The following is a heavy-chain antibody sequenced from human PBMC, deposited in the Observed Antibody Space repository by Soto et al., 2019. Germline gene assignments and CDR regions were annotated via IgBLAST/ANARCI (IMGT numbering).Heavy chain of an antibody. V-gene: IGHV4-30-4*01. CDR1: GGSISSGDYS. CDR2: IYYSGST. Sequence: KTSETLSLTCSVSGGSISSGDYSWSWIRQPPGKGLEWIGCIYYSGSTSYNPSLKSRVTISSDTSNNQFSLKLSSVTAADTAVYYCARVVDTSMETHFDYWGQGILVTVSS. D-gene: IGHD5-18*01. J-gene: IGHJ4*02. CDR3: ARVVDTSMETHFDY.